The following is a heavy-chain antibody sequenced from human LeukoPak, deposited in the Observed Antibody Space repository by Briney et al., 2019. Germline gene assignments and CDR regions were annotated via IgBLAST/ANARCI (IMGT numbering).Heavy chain of an antibody. J-gene: IGHJ4*02. V-gene: IGHV3-33*01. Sequence: PGGSLRLSCAAPGFTFTNFGMHWVRQAPGKGLEWVAIIWYDGSNKYYADSVKGRFTISRDNSKNTLYLQMNSLRAEDTAIYYCARAEALKFRDFDYWGQGTLVTVSS. CDR1: GFTFTNFG. CDR3: ARAEALKFRDFDY. CDR2: IWYDGSNK.